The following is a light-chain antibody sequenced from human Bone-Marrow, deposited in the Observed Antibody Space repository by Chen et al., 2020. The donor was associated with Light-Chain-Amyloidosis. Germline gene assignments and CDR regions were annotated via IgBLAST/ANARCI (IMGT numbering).Light chain of an antibody. Sequence: QSALTQPASVSGPPGQSITISCTGTSSDVGGDNHVSWYQQHPDKAPKLMIYEVTNRPSWVPDRFSDSKSDNTASLTISGLQTEDEADYFCSSYTITNTLVFGSGTRVTVL. V-gene: IGLV2-14*01. CDR3: SSYTITNTLV. CDR2: EVT. CDR1: SSDVGGDNH. J-gene: IGLJ1*01.